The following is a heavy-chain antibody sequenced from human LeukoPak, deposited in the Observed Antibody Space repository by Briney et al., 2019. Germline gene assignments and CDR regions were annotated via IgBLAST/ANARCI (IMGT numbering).Heavy chain of an antibody. CDR1: GFTFDDYA. CDR2: INSDGSST. J-gene: IGHJ4*02. CDR3: ARDGSGWYSSYYFDY. D-gene: IGHD6-19*01. V-gene: IGHV3-74*01. Sequence: PGGSLRLSCAASGFTFDDYAMHWVRQAPGKGLEWVSGINSDGSSTTYADSVKGRFTISRDNAKNTLYLQMNSLRAEDTAVYYCARDGSGWYSSYYFDYWGQGTLVTVSS.